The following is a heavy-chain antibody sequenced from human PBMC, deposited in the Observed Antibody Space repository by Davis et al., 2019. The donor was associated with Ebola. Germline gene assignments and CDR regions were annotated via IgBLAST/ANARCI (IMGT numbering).Heavy chain of an antibody. V-gene: IGHV1-18*01. Sequence: ASVKVSCKASGYTFTTYGISWVRQAPGQGLEWMGWISGDNGNTKYAQKLQGRVTMTTDTSASTAYMELRSLRSDDTAVYYCAREPARAVWGKGITVIVS. CDR2: ISGDNGNT. CDR3: AREPARAV. J-gene: IGHJ6*03. CDR1: GYTFTTYG.